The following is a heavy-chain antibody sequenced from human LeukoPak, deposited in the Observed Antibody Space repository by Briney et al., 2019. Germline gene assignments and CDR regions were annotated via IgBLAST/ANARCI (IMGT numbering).Heavy chain of an antibody. J-gene: IGHJ6*03. V-gene: IGHV3-21*01. Sequence: SGGSLRLSCAASGFTFSSYSMNWVRQAPGKGLEWVSSISSSSSYIYYADPVKGRFTISRDNAKNSLYLQMNSLRAEDTAVYYCARAIPYYYGSGRPYYYYMDVWGKGTTVTISS. CDR1: GFTFSSYS. D-gene: IGHD3-10*01. CDR3: ARAIPYYYGSGRPYYYYMDV. CDR2: ISSSSSYI.